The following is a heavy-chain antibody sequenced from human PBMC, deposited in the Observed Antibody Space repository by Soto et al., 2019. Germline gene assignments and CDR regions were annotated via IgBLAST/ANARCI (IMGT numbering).Heavy chain of an antibody. J-gene: IGHJ4*02. V-gene: IGHV4-61*01. Sequence: SETLSLTCTVSGGSFSSGSYYWSWIRQPPGKGLEWIGYIYYSGSTNYNPSLKSRVTISVDTSKNQFSLKLSSVTAADTAVYYCARDSLTMVRGVIIPYFDYWCQGALVTVSS. D-gene: IGHD3-10*01. CDR2: IYYSGST. CDR1: GGSFSSGSYY. CDR3: ARDSLTMVRGVIIPYFDY.